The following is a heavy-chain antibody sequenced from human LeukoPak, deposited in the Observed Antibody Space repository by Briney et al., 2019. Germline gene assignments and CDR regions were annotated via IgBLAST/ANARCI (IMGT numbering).Heavy chain of an antibody. Sequence: GESLKISRKTSGYTFNIYWIGWVRQMPGKGLEWKASIYPGDSDTKYNPSFQGQVTISADTSSTTAYLQWTSLKASDTAIYYCARLGSINYYDSSGYYWGWFDPWGQGTLVTVSS. D-gene: IGHD3-22*01. CDR2: IYPGDSDT. V-gene: IGHV5-51*01. J-gene: IGHJ5*02. CDR3: ARLGSINYYDSSGYYWGWFDP. CDR1: GYTFNIYW.